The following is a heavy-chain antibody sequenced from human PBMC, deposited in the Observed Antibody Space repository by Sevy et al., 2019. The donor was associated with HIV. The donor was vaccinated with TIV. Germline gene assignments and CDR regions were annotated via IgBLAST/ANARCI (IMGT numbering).Heavy chain of an antibody. V-gene: IGHV4-31*03. J-gene: IGHJ4*02. CDR3: ARLLGGSYYLDS. D-gene: IGHD1-26*01. CDR1: GGSISSGGYY. Sequence: SETLSLTCTVSGGSISSGGYYWSWIRQHPGKGLEWIGYIYYSGSTYYNPSLKSRVTISVDTSKNQFSLKLSSVTAADTAVYYCARLLGGSYYLDSWGQGTLVTVSS. CDR2: IYYSGST.